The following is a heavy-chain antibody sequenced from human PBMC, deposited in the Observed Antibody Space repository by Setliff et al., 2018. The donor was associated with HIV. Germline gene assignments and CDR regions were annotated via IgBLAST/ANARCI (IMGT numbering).Heavy chain of an antibody. D-gene: IGHD3-3*01. CDR3: APLGGSRFYFDY. J-gene: IGHJ4*02. Sequence: GGSLRLSCAASGFTFSNYGMHWVRQAPGKGPEWVSYISSSGSTIYYADSVKGRFTISRDNAKNSLYLQMNSLRAEDTAVYYCAPLGGSRFYFDYWGQGTLVTVSS. CDR2: ISSSGSTI. V-gene: IGHV3-48*04. CDR1: GFTFSNYG.